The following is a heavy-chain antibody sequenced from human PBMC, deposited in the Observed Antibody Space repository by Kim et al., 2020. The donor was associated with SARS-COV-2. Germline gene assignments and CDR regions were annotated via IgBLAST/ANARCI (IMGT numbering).Heavy chain of an antibody. CDR1: GFTFSSYS. Sequence: RGSLRLSCAASGFTFSSYSMNWVRQAPGKGLEWVSYISSSSSTIYYADSVKGRFTISRDNAKNSLYLQMNSLRAEDTAVYYCARDRGYYGSGSYPLGAFDIWGQGTMVTVSS. V-gene: IGHV3-48*04. D-gene: IGHD3-10*01. CDR3: ARDRGYYGSGSYPLGAFDI. CDR2: ISSSSSTI. J-gene: IGHJ3*02.